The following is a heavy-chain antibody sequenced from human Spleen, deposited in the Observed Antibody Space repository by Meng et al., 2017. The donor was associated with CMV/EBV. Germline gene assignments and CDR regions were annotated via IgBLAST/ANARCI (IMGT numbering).Heavy chain of an antibody. V-gene: IGHV1-2*02. Sequence: ASVKVSCKASGYVFTAWRIDWVRQAPGKRLEWMGWIDPNTGRTHYTQNFQGRVTMSADTSINTAYLELSTLTSDDTALYYCARDYWGSYEYWGQGALVTVSS. D-gene: IGHD1-26*01. J-gene: IGHJ4*02. CDR2: IDPNTGRT. CDR1: GYVFTAWR. CDR3: ARDYWGSYEY.